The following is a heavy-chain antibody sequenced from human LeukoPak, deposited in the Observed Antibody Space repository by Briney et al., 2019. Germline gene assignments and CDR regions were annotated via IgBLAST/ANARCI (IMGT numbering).Heavy chain of an antibody. D-gene: IGHD3-10*01. CDR3: ARVEGYYYGSGSYCKDGSFDY. CDR1: GYTFTSYY. Sequence: ASVKVSCKASGYTFTSYYMHWVRQAPGQGLEWMGIINPSGGSTSYAQKFQGRVTMTRDTSTSSVYMELSSLRSEDTAVYYCARVEGYYYGSGSYCKDGSFDYWGQGTLVTVSS. V-gene: IGHV1-46*01. J-gene: IGHJ4*02. CDR2: INPSGGST.